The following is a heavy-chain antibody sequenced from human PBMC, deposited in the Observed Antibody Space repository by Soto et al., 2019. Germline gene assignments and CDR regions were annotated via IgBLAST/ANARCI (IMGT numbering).Heavy chain of an antibody. CDR1: GGSFSGYY. J-gene: IGHJ4*02. CDR2: INHSGST. Sequence: LSLTCAVYGGSFSGYYWSWIRQPPGEGLEWIGEINHSGSTNYNPSLKSRVTISVDTSKNQFSLKLSSVTAADTAVYYCARAKYDYVWGSYRPAFDYWGQGTLVTAPQ. D-gene: IGHD3-16*02. CDR3: ARAKYDYVWGSYRPAFDY. V-gene: IGHV4-34*01.